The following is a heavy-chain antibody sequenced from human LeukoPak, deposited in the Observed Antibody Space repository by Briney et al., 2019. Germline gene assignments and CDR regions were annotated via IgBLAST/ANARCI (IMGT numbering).Heavy chain of an antibody. CDR1: GASVGSYC. D-gene: IGHD3-22*01. V-gene: IGHV4-59*02. CDR3: ATYYYDSSGMRAY. J-gene: IGHJ4*02. CDR2: TFSVGGT. Sequence: SETRSPTCTVSGASVGSYCSTWTRHPQGRGLGWIGYTFSVGGTTYNPSPKRRFTLSVDTSKNQFSLKLSSVTAADTAVYYCATYYYDSSGMRAYWGQGTLVTVSS.